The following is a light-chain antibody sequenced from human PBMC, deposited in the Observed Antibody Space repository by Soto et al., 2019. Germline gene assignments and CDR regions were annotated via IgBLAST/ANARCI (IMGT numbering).Light chain of an antibody. CDR2: GAS. J-gene: IGKJ2*01. CDR3: QQYDNWLYT. V-gene: IGKV3-15*01. Sequence: EIVMTHSPATLSVSPGARATLSCRASQSVSHNLAWYQQKPGQAPRLLIYGASTRATAIPARFSGSESGTEFTLTFSSLQSEDFAVYFCQQYDNWLYTFGQGTKVEIK. CDR1: QSVSHN.